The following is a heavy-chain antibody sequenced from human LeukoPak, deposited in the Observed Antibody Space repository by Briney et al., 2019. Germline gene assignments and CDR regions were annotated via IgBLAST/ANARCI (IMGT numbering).Heavy chain of an antibody. CDR1: GYTFTGYY. Sequence: ASVKVSCKASGYTFTGYYMHWVRQAPGQGLEWMGWINPNSGGTNYAQKFQGRVTMTRDTSISTAYMELSRLRSDDTAVYHCARVGSYGDHPTDYWGQGTLVTVSS. CDR3: ARVGSYGDHPTDY. J-gene: IGHJ4*02. V-gene: IGHV1-2*02. D-gene: IGHD4-17*01. CDR2: INPNSGGT.